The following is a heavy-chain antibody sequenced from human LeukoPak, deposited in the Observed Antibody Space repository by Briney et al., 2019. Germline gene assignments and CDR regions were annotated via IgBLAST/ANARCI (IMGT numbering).Heavy chain of an antibody. Sequence: GGSLRLSCAASEFIFSGYWMNWVRQAPGKGLEWVSVIYSGGSTYYADSVKGRFTISRDNSKNTLYLQMNSLRAEDTAVYYCAKAGFYYYGMDVWGQGTTVTVSS. CDR3: AKAGFYYYGMDV. CDR1: EFIFSGYW. D-gene: IGHD6-19*01. CDR2: IYSGGST. J-gene: IGHJ6*02. V-gene: IGHV3-66*01.